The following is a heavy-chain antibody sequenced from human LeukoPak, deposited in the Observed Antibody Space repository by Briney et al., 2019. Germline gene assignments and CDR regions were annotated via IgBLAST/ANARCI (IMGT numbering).Heavy chain of an antibody. D-gene: IGHD2-2*01. CDR2: IGLSSRTM. CDR3: SRSDPALGQRLNFFDS. Sequence: GGSLRLSCAASGFTFSTYTMNLVRQAPGKGLEWVSFIGLSSRTMYYADSVKGRFTVSRDDAKNLLFLQMNTLRADDTAVYYCSRSDPALGQRLNFFDSWGQGTLVIVSS. CDR1: GFTFSTYT. J-gene: IGHJ4*02. V-gene: IGHV3-48*01.